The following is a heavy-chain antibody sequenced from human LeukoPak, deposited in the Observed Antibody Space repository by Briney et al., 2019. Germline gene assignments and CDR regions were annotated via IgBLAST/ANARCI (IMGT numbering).Heavy chain of an antibody. Sequence: AGGSLRLSCAASGFTFSSYGMPWVRQAPGKGLEWVAVIWNDGSNKYYADSVKGRFTISRDNSKNTLYLQMNSLRAEDTAVYYCARSRGGSRLGWGYYFDYWGQGTLVTVSS. J-gene: IGHJ4*02. V-gene: IGHV3-33*01. CDR3: ARSRGGSRLGWGYYFDY. CDR1: GFTFSSYG. D-gene: IGHD2-15*01. CDR2: IWNDGSNK.